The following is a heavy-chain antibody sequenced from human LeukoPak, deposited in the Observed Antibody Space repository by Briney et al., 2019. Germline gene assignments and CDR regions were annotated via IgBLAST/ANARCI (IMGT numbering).Heavy chain of an antibody. CDR2: IIPIFGTA. CDR3: ARDIGDIVATAGYGWFDP. J-gene: IGHJ5*02. D-gene: IGHD5-12*01. Sequence: AASVKVSCKASGGTFSSYAISWVRQAPGQGLEWMGGIIPIFGTANYAQKFQGRVTITTDESTSTAYMELSSLRSEDTAVYYCARDIGDIVATAGYGWFDPWGQGTLVTVPS. CDR1: GGTFSSYA. V-gene: IGHV1-69*05.